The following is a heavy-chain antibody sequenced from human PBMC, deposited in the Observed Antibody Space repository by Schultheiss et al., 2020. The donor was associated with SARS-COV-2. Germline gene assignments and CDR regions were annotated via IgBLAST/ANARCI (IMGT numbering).Heavy chain of an antibody. J-gene: IGHJ6*02. CDR1: GGSISSGGYY. D-gene: IGHD3-3*01. CDR2: INHSGST. V-gene: IGHV4-61*08. CDR3: ARDIKGDYDFWSGSAGSYGMDV. Sequence: SETLSLTCTVSGGSISSGGYYWSWIRQHPGKGLEWIGEINHSGSTNYNPSLKSRVTISVDTSKNQFSLKLSSVTAADTAVYYCARDIKGDYDFWSGSAGSYGMDVWGQGTTVTVSS.